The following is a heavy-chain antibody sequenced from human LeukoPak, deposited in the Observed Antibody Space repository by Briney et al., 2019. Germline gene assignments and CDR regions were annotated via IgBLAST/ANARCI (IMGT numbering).Heavy chain of an antibody. CDR3: AKAGLLWFGESWMDV. CDR2: ISTTSSYK. V-gene: IGHV3-21*01. CDR1: GVIFNIYS. J-gene: IGHJ6*02. Sequence: GGSLRLSCGASGVIFNIYSMRWVRQARGEGVEWVSSISTTSSYKYYADSLKCPFTISRDNAKDSLFLQMNSLRAEDTAVYFCAKAGLLWFGESWMDVCGQGTTVTLSS. D-gene: IGHD3-10*01.